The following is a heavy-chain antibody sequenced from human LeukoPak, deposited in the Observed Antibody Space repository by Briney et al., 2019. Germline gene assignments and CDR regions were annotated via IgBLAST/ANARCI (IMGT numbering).Heavy chain of an antibody. CDR3: ARGGFSFGFENYIYMDV. V-gene: IGHV4-59*12. CDR2: IYYSGST. D-gene: IGHD5-18*01. Sequence: PSETLSLTCTVSGGSISSYYWSWIRQPPGKGLEWIGYIYYSGSTYYNPSLRSRVTISVDTSKNQFSLQLKSVTPEDTAVYYCARGGFSFGFENYIYMDVWGKGTTVTISS. CDR1: GGSISSYY. J-gene: IGHJ6*03.